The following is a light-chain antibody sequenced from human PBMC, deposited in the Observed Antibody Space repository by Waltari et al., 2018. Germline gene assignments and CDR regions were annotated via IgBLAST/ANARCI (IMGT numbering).Light chain of an antibody. CDR3: QHYHTYPVT. CDR1: QNIGSW. V-gene: IGKV1-5*03. Sequence: DIQMTQSPSTLSASVGDKVIITCRASQNIGSWLAWYQHKPGKAPKLLLLESFRLQSGVPSRFSGSGSGTKFTLTINSLQPDDFATYACQHYHTYPVTFGQGTKLEIK. J-gene: IGKJ2*01. CDR2: ESF.